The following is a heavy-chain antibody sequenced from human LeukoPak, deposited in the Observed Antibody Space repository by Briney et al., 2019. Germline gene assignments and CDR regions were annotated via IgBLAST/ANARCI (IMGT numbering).Heavy chain of an antibody. D-gene: IGHD1-7*01. CDR3: ASYHPNWNYAFDY. CDR2: IYYSGST. V-gene: IGHV4-59*01. Sequence: SETLSLTCTVSGGSISSYYWSWIRQPPGKGLEWIGYIYYSGSTNYNPSLKSRVTISVGTSKNQFSLKLSSVTAADTAVYYCASYHPNWNYAFDYWGQGTLVTVSS. CDR1: GGSISSYY. J-gene: IGHJ4*02.